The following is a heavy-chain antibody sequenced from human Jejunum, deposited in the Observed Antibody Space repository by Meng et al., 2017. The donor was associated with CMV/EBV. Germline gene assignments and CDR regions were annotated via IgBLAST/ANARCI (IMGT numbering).Heavy chain of an antibody. CDR1: GYTFTSYG. CDR3: AASSSSWYQNWFDP. J-gene: IGHJ5*02. Sequence: QVAVVESGAEVKKPGASVKVSCKASGYTFTSYGISWVRQAPGQGLEWMGWISAYNGNTNYAQKLQGRVTMTTDTSTSTAYMELRSLRSDDTAVYYCAASSSSWYQNWFDPWGQGTLVTVSS. D-gene: IGHD6-13*01. V-gene: IGHV1-18*01. CDR2: ISAYNGNT.